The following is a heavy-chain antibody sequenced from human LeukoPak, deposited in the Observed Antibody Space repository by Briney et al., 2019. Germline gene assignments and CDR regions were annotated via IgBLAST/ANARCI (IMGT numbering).Heavy chain of an antibody. D-gene: IGHD2-15*01. J-gene: IGHJ3*02. V-gene: IGHV3-48*03. CDR3: AREGGFDI. Sequence: PGGALRVSCVACGFTFSSYEMNWVRQAPGKGLEGVSYISRSGSPIYYAESVKGRFTISRDNAKNSLYLQMNSLRDEDTALYYCAREGGFDIWGQGTVVTVSS. CDR1: GFTFSSYE. CDR2: ISRSGSPI.